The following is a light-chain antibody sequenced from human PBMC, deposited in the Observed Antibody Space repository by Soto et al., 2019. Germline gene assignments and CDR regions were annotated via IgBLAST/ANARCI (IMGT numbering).Light chain of an antibody. Sequence: DIQMTQSPSSLSASVGVRVTITCRASQGISSYLAWYQQKPGKVPKLLIYAASTLQSGVPSRFSGSGSGTDFTLTISSLQSEDFAVYYCQQYIRWPLTFGGGTKVDIK. V-gene: IGKV1-27*01. CDR3: QQYIRWPLT. CDR2: AAS. J-gene: IGKJ4*01. CDR1: QGISSY.